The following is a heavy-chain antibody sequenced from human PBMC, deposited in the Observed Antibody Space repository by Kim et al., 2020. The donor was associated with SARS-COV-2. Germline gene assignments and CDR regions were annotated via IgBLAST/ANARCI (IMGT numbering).Heavy chain of an antibody. V-gene: IGHV3-23*01. D-gene: IGHD1-1*01. CDR3: AKTAEGVTRHYFDY. Sequence: ADSGTGRFHISRDKSKNTLYLQMNSLRAEDTAVYYCAKTAEGVTRHYFDYWGQGTLVTVSS. J-gene: IGHJ4*02.